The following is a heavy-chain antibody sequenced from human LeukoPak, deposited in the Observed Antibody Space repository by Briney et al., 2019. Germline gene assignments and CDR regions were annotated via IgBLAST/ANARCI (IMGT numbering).Heavy chain of an antibody. CDR3: ARYPITMVRGVIISHQNWFDP. V-gene: IGHV1-2*02. D-gene: IGHD3-10*01. J-gene: IGHJ5*02. Sequence: ASVKVSCKASVYTYTGYYMHWVRQPPGQGREGMGWINPNSGGTNYAQKFRGRVIMTRDTSINTVNMAVSELRSDETAVYYCARYPITMVRGVIISHQNWFDPWGQGTLVTVSS. CDR2: INPNSGGT. CDR1: VYTYTGYY.